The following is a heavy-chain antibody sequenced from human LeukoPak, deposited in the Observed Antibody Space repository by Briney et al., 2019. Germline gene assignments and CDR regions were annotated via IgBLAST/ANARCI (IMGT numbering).Heavy chain of an antibody. V-gene: IGHV5-10-1*01. J-gene: IGHJ4*02. D-gene: IGHD3-10*01. CDR3: ARQGYGSGSYFNTRRVSVDY. CDR2: IDPSDSYS. Sequence: GESLQISCQGSGYIFPSYWITWVRQMPGKGLEWMGRIDPSDSYSNYSPSFQGHVTLSADKSTSTAYLQWSSLKASDTAMYYCARQGYGSGSYFNTRRVSVDYWGQGTLVTVSS. CDR1: GYIFPSYW.